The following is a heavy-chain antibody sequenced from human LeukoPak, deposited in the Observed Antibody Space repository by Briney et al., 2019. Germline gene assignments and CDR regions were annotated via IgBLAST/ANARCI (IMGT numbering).Heavy chain of an antibody. D-gene: IGHD2-15*01. CDR2: IYYSGST. V-gene: IGHV4-39*01. Sequence: KSSETLSLTCTVSGGSISSSSYYWGWIRRPPGKGLEWIGSIYYSGSTYYNPSLKSRVTISVDTSKNQFSLKLSSVTAADTAVYYCARKVVVTATDYFDYWGQGTLVTVSS. J-gene: IGHJ4*02. CDR1: GGSISSSSYY. CDR3: ARKVVVTATDYFDY.